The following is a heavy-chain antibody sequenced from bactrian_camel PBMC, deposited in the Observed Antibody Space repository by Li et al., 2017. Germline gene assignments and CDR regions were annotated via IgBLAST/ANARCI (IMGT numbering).Heavy chain of an antibody. D-gene: IGHD2*01. CDR2: IAKGGGTV. CDR3: AAGGGNGAFCYTGERSMDY. J-gene: IGHJ4*01. V-gene: IGHV3S40*01. CDR1: GYTYSSYC. Sequence: VQLVESGGGSVQAGGSLRLSCAASGYTYSSYCMGWFRQAPGKGLEWVSTIAKGGGTVYYADSVKGRFTISRDNAKNTVYLQMNSLKPEDTAMYYCAAGGGNGAFCYTGERSMDYWGQGTQVTVS.